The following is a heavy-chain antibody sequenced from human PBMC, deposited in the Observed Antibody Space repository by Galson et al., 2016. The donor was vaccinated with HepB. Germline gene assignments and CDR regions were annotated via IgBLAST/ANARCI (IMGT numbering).Heavy chain of an antibody. J-gene: IGHJ6*02. Sequence: SVKVSCKASGYTFTSYAMHWVRQAPGQRLEWMGWINAGNGNTKFSQKFQGRVTITRDTSASTAYMELSSLRSEDTALYYCARVKIGSSSGGYYFGMDVWGQGTTVTVSS. CDR3: ARVKIGSSSGGYYFGMDV. CDR1: GYTFTSYA. V-gene: IGHV1-3*01. CDR2: INAGNGNT. D-gene: IGHD6-6*01.